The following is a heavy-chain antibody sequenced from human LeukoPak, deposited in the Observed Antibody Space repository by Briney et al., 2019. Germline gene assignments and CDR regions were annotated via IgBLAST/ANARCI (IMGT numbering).Heavy chain of an antibody. CDR3: ARDRGSTKYNWFDP. CDR2: IIPIFGTA. J-gene: IGHJ5*02. V-gene: IGHV1-69*13. Sequence: AASVKVSCKASGGTFSSYAISWVRQAPGQGLEWMGGIIPIFGTANYAQKFQGRVTITADESTSTAYIELSSLRSEDTAVYYCARDRGSTKYNWFDPWGQGTLVTVSS. D-gene: IGHD2-2*01. CDR1: GGTFSSYA.